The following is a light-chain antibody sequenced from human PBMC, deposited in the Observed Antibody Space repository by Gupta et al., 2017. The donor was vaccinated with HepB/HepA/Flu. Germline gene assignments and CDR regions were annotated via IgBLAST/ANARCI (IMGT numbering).Light chain of an antibody. Sequence: DVVMTQTPLSLSVTPGQPASLSCKSSQSLLFGDGKTYLYWFLQRPGQPPHPLIYEVSNRCSGVPERFSGSGSGTDFTLKISRVEAEDVGVYYCMQTTEFPLTFGGGTNVEI. CDR1: QSLLFGDGKTY. CDR2: EVS. J-gene: IGKJ4*01. V-gene: IGKV2D-29*01. CDR3: MQTTEFPLT.